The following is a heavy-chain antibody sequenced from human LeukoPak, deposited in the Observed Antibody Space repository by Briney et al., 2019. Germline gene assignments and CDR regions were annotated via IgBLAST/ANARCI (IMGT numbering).Heavy chain of an antibody. CDR3: ARLKWELPFYSDY. J-gene: IGHJ4*02. D-gene: IGHD1-26*01. V-gene: IGHV4-59*08. Sequence: SETLSLTCTVSGGSISSYYWSWIRQPPGKGLEWIGYIYYSGSTNYNPSLKSRVTISVDTSKNQFSLKLSSVTAADTAVYYCARLKWELPFYSDYWGQGTLVTVSS. CDR1: GGSISSYY. CDR2: IYYSGST.